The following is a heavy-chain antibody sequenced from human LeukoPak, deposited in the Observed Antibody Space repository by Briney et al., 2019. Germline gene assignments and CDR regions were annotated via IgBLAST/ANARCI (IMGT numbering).Heavy chain of an antibody. D-gene: IGHD3-16*02. Sequence: ASVKVSCKVSGYTLTELSMHWVRQAPGKGLEWMGGFDPEDGETIYAQKFQGRVTMTEDTSTDTAYMELSSLRSEDTAVYYCATAHYVWRSYRYFDYWGQGTLVTVSS. V-gene: IGHV1-24*01. J-gene: IGHJ4*02. CDR1: GYTLTELS. CDR3: ATAHYVWRSYRYFDY. CDR2: FDPEDGET.